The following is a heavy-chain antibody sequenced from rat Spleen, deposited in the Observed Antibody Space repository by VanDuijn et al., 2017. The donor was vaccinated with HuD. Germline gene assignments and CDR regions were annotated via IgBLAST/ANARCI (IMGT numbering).Heavy chain of an antibody. D-gene: IGHD1-4*01. Sequence: EVQLVESGGGLVQPGRSLKLSCAASGFTFSNYGMAWVRQAPTKGLEWVATSSYDGSNTYYRDSVKGRFTISRDNAESTLYLQMDSLRSEDTATYYCSSYGDPGITDHYFDDWGKGVMVTVSS. CDR2: SSYDGSNT. V-gene: IGHV5-29*01. CDR1: GFTFSNYG. J-gene: IGHJ2*01. CDR3: SSYGDPGITDHYFDD.